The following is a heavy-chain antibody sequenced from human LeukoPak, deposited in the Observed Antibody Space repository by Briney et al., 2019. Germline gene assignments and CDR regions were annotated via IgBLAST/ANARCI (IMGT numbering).Heavy chain of an antibody. V-gene: IGHV1-18*01. D-gene: IGHD3-22*01. J-gene: IGHJ4*02. CDR1: GYTFTSYG. Sequence: ASVKDSCKASGYTFTSYGISWVRQAPGRGLEWMGWINAYNGNTNYAQKLQGRVTMTTDTSTSTAYMELRSLRSDDTAVYYCARRNYYDSSGYRYYFDYWGQGTLVTVSS. CDR2: INAYNGNT. CDR3: ARRNYYDSSGYRYYFDY.